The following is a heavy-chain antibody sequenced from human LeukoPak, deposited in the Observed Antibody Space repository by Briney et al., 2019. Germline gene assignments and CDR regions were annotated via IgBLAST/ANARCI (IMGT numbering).Heavy chain of an antibody. D-gene: IGHD2-21*01. J-gene: IGHJ3*02. CDR1: GASFSGYY. CDR2: INHSGST. Sequence: RPSETLSLTCAVYGASFSGYYWSWIRQPPGKGLEWIGEINHSGSTNYNPSLKSRVTISVDTSKNQFSLKLSSVTAADTAVYYCARLAIPDAFDIWGQGTMVTVSS. V-gene: IGHV4-34*01. CDR3: ARLAIPDAFDI.